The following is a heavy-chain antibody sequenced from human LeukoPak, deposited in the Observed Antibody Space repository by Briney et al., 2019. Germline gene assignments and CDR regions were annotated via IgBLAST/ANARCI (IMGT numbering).Heavy chain of an antibody. J-gene: IGHJ6*03. D-gene: IGHD4-17*01. CDR1: GGSISSYY. Sequence: SETLSLTCTVSGGSISSYYWSWTRQPPGKGLEWIGYIYYSGSTNYNPSLKSRVTISVDTSKNQFSLKLSSVTAADTAVYYCASSAKKKSPKGTVTTNYYYYMDVWGKGTTVTISS. CDR2: IYYSGST. V-gene: IGHV4-59*12. CDR3: ASSAKKKSPKGTVTTNYYYYMDV.